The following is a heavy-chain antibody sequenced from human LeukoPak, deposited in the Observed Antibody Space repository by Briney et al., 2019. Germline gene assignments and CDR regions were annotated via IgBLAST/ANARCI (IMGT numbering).Heavy chain of an antibody. J-gene: IGHJ4*02. CDR2: ISGSGGST. CDR3: AKPIAAADFDY. V-gene: IGHV3-23*01. CDR1: GFTFSSYA. Sequence: PGGSLRLACAASGFTFSSYAMSWVRQAPGKGLEWVSAISGSGGSTYYADSVKGRFTVSRNNSKNTLYLQMNSLRAEDTAVYYCAKPIAAADFDYWGQGTLVAVSS. D-gene: IGHD6-13*01.